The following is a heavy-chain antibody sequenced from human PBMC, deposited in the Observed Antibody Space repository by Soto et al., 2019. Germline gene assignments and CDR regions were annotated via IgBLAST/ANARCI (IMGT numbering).Heavy chain of an antibody. Sequence: QVQLVESGGGVVQPGRSLRLCCAASGFTFSSYGMHWVRQAPGKGLEWVAVISYDGSNKYYADSVKGRFTISRDNSKNTLYLQMNSLRAEDTAVYYCAKGGYCISTSCYPVYYYYGMDVWGQGTTVTVSS. CDR1: GFTFSSYG. CDR3: AKGGYCISTSCYPVYYYYGMDV. D-gene: IGHD2-2*01. J-gene: IGHJ6*02. CDR2: ISYDGSNK. V-gene: IGHV3-30*18.